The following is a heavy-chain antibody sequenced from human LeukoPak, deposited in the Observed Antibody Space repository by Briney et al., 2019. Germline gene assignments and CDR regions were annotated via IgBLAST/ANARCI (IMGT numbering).Heavy chain of an antibody. J-gene: IGHJ5*02. Sequence: SETLSLTCAVSGYSINSGHYWGWIRQPPGKGLEWIGSIHHSGTTYYNPSLKSRVTISGDTSKNQFSLQLTSVTATDTAVYYCARAAAADPKNWFDPWGQGTLVTVSS. CDR3: ARAAAADPKNWFDP. V-gene: IGHV4-38-2*01. CDR1: GYSINSGHY. D-gene: IGHD6-13*01. CDR2: IHHSGTT.